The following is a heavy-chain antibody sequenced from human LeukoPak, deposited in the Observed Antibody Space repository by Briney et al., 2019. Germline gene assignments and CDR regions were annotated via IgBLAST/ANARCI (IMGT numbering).Heavy chain of an antibody. J-gene: IGHJ4*02. CDR1: GFTFSSYA. CDR2: IGGSGGST. V-gene: IGHV3-23*01. D-gene: IGHD3-3*01. Sequence: GGSLRLSCAASGFTFSSYAMSWVRQAPGKGLEWVSAIGGSGGSTYYADSVKGRFTISRDNSKNTLYLQMNSLRAEDTAVYYCATYDSWSGYSIAYWGQGTLVTVSS. CDR3: ATYDSWSGYSIAY.